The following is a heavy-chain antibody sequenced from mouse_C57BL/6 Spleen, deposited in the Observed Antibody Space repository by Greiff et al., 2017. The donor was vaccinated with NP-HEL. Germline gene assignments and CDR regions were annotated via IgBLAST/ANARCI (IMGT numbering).Heavy chain of an antibody. CDR3: AREDHGGFAY. CDR1: GFTFSDYY. CDR2: INYDGSST. J-gene: IGHJ3*01. Sequence: EVQLVESEGGLVQPGSSMKLSCTASGFTFSDYYMAWVRQVPEKGLEWVANINYDGSSTYYLDSLKSRFIISRDNAKNILYLQMSSLKSEDTATYYCAREDHGGFAYWGQGTLVTVSA. V-gene: IGHV5-16*01.